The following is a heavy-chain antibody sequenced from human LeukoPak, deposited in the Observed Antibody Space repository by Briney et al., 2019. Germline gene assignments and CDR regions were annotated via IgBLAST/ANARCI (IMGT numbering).Heavy chain of an antibody. J-gene: IGHJ4*02. CDR2: ISAYNANT. Sequence: GASVKVFRKASGYTFSSYGISWVREAPGQGLGWLGWISAYNANTNYAQKLHGRVTMTTNTPTTTAYMKLRSQRPNDTAVYYCARSNEVAPAASNFDYWGQGTLVTVSS. V-gene: IGHV1-18*01. CDR1: GYTFSSYG. CDR3: ARSNEVAPAASNFDY. D-gene: IGHD2-2*01.